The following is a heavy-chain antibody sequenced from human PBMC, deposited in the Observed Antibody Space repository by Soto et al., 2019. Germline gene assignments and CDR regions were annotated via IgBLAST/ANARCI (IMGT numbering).Heavy chain of an antibody. CDR1: GGTFSSYA. D-gene: IGHD3-22*01. J-gene: IGHJ5*02. Sequence: SVKVSCKASGGTFSSYAISWVRQAPGQGLEWMGGIIPIFGTANYAQKFQGRVTITADKSTSTAYMELSSLRSEDTAVYYCARDDHDSSGYYSDWFDPWGQGTLVTVSS. CDR3: ARDDHDSSGYYSDWFDP. V-gene: IGHV1-69*06. CDR2: IIPIFGTA.